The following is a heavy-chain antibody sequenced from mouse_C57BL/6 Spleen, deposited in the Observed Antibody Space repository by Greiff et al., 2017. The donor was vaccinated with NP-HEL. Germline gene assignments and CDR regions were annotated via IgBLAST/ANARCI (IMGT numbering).Heavy chain of an antibody. Sequence: EVKLMESGGGLVQPGGSLSLSCAASGFTFTDYYMSWVRQPPGKALEWLGFIRNKANGYTTEYSASVKGRCTISSDNSQSILYLQMNALRAEDSATYYCARDKANRDYFDYWGQGTTVTVSS. CDR1: GFTFTDYY. D-gene: IGHD6-1*01. CDR3: ARDKANRDYFDY. V-gene: IGHV7-3*01. J-gene: IGHJ2*01. CDR2: IRNKANGYTT.